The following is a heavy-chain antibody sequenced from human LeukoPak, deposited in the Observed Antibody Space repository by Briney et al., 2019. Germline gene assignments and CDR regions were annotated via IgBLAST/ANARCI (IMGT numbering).Heavy chain of an antibody. CDR1: GGSISSYY. CDR2: FYTIGST. V-gene: IGHV4-4*07. Sequence: SETLSLTCTVSGGSISSYYWSWIRQPAGKGLEWIGRFYTIGSTNYNPSLKSRVSISVDASKNQFSLKLSSVTAADTAAYYCARGLWFGDENPPYFDYWGQGTLVTVSS. CDR3: ARGLWFGDENPPYFDY. D-gene: IGHD3-10*01. J-gene: IGHJ4*02.